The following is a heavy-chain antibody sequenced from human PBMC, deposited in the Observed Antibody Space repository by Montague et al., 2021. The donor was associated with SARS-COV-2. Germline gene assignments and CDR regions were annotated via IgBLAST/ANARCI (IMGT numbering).Heavy chain of an antibody. CDR3: AAQTDYYYYSLDV. CDR2: IYHYGSA. J-gene: IGHJ6*02. V-gene: IGHV4-59*08. Sequence: SETLSLTCSVSGGSISSSYWSWIRQPPGKGLEWIGYIYHYGSAKYNPSLKSRVTILVDTSKNQFSLKLSSVTAADTAVYYCAAQTDYYYYSLDVWGQGTTATVS. CDR1: GGSISSSY.